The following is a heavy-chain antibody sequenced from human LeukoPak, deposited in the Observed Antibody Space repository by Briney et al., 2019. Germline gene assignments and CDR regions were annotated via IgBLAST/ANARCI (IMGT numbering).Heavy chain of an antibody. CDR3: ARQCTNSSFYYYYYGMDV. J-gene: IGHJ6*02. D-gene: IGHD2-2*01. CDR2: IYPGDSDT. Sequence: GESLKISCRGSGYSFTSCWIGWVRQMPGRGLDWMGIIYPGDSDTRYSPSFQGQVTISADKSISTAYLQWISLKDSDTAMYYCARQCTNSSFYYYYYGMDVWGQGTTVTVSS. V-gene: IGHV5-51*01. CDR1: GYSFTSCW.